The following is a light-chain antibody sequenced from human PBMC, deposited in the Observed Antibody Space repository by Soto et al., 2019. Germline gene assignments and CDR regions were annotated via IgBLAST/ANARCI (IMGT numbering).Light chain of an antibody. CDR3: QQHNDYPIT. CDR1: QGISSY. J-gene: IGKJ5*01. Sequence: IQLTQSPSSLSASVGDRVTITCRASQGISSYLAWYQQKPGKAPKLLIYAASTLQSGVPSRFSGSGSGTDFTLTISSLQPEDFATYYCQQHNDYPITFGQGTRLEIK. V-gene: IGKV1-9*01. CDR2: AAS.